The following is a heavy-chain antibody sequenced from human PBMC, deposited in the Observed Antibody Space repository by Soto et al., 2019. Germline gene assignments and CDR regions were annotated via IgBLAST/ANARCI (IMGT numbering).Heavy chain of an antibody. CDR2: ITPVFDIM. CDR3: ARDIQYLHP. V-gene: IGHV1-69*01. D-gene: IGHD2-2*01. CDR1: GGTFSDYS. J-gene: IGHJ5*02. Sequence: QVQLVQSGAEVKKPGSSVRVSCKVSGGTFSDYSLSWLRQAPGQRLEWMGVITPVFDIMEYAQRFQGRVTISADESTDPTYMALSRLTREDTVVYFCARDIQYLHPWGQGTQDTGS.